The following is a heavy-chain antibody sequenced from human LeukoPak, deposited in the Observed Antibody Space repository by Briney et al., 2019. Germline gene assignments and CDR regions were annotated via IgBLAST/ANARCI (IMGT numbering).Heavy chain of an antibody. V-gene: IGHV3-21*01. J-gene: IGHJ4*02. CDR3: ARDPPGSGSLLHFEY. Sequence: GGSLRLSCVASGFTFSSDSMNWIRKAPATGLDWVSSISCSLTHIYHADSLKGRFAVYRDNAKNSLYLQMNTLRAEDTAVYYCARDPPGSGSLLHFEYWGQGTVVTVSP. D-gene: IGHD5-12*01. CDR2: ISCSLTHI. CDR1: GFTFSSDS.